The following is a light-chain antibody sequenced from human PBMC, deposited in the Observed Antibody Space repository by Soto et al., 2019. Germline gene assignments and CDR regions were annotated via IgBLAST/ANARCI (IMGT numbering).Light chain of an antibody. CDR3: QQGSDWPRIT. CDR1: QSVSNY. CDR2: GAS. J-gene: IGKJ5*01. Sequence: EIVLTQSPATLSLSPGEKATLSCRASQSVSNYLAWYQHKPGQAPRLLIYGASNRATGIPTRFSGSGSGTDFTLTISSLEPEDFAVYYCQQGSDWPRITFGQGTRLEIK. V-gene: IGKV3-11*01.